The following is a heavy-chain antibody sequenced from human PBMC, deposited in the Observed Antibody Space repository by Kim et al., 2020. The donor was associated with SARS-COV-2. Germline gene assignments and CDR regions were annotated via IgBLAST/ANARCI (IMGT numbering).Heavy chain of an antibody. V-gene: IGHV4-39*01. CDR2: FLYSGTT. CDR1: GASITTRAYY. CDR3: ATRQGRSLNWFDP. J-gene: IGHJ5*02. Sequence: SETLSLTCTISGASITTRAYYWCWIRQSPGRGLEWIGSFLYSGTTYYNPSLKGRISMSVDTSKNQLSLNLSSVTAADTAVYYCATRQGRSLNWFDPWGQGTLVIVSS.